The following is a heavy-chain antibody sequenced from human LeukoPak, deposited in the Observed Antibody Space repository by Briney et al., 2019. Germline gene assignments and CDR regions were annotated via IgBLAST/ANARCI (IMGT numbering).Heavy chain of an antibody. CDR3: ARSDVLVVPVHFDY. J-gene: IGHJ4*02. V-gene: IGHV3-7*01. D-gene: IGHD2-15*01. CDR2: IKQDGSDK. CDR1: GFTFSSYE. Sequence: GGSLRLSCAASGFTFSSYEMNWVRQAPGKGLEWVANIKQDGSDKYYVDSVKGRFTISRDNAKNSLYLQMNSLRAEDTAVYYCARSDVLVVPVHFDYWGQGTLVTVSS.